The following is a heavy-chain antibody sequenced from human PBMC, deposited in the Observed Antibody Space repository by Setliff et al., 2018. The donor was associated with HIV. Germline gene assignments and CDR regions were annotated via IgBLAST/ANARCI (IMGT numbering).Heavy chain of an antibody. V-gene: IGHV1-18*01. CDR2: ISAYNGNT. D-gene: IGHD3-22*01. J-gene: IGHJ6*02. CDR1: GYTFTSYD. CDR3: AREIGDYYDRSGYYPPTDYYYGMDV. Sequence: GASVKVSCKASGYTFTSYDISWVRQAPGQGLEWMGWISAYNGNTNYAQKLQGRVTMTTDTPTSTAYMELRSLRSDDTAVYYCAREIGDYYDRSGYYPPTDYYYGMDVWGQGTTVTVSS.